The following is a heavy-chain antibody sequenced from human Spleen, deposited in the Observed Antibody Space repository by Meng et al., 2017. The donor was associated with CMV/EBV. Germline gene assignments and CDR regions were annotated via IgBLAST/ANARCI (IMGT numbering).Heavy chain of an antibody. CDR3: ARWGMTTVTNGDY. V-gene: IGHV1-18*01. Sequence: QVQLWTSGDGVKKPGASREVACKASGYTFTSYGISWVRQAPGQGLEWMGWISAYNGNTNYAQKLQGRVTMTTDTSTSTAYMELRSLRSDDTAVYYCARWGMTTVTNGDYWGQGTLVTVSS. CDR1: GYTFTSYG. J-gene: IGHJ4*02. D-gene: IGHD4-17*01. CDR2: ISAYNGNT.